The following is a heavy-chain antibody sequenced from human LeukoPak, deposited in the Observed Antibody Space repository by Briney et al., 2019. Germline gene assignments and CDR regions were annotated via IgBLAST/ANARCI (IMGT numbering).Heavy chain of an antibody. D-gene: IGHD3-9*01. V-gene: IGHV3-53*05. CDR2: VYTGGRI. CDR3: ARGSMPGTGLPFDY. CDR1: GFTIGKSD. J-gene: IGHJ4*02. Sequence: SGGSLRLSCATSGFTIGKSDMAWVRQAPGKGLEWVSIVYTGGRIFHADSVKGRFTMSRDQSKNTVGLQMNSLRSEDTALYYCARGSMPGTGLPFDYWGQGTQVSVSS.